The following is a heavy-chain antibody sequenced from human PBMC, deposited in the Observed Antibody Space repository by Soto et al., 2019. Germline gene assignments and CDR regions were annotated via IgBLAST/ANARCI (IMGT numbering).Heavy chain of an antibody. CDR3: ASIAARNGMDV. CDR2: ISYDGSNK. J-gene: IGHJ6*02. Sequence: GGSLRLSCAASGFTFSSYAMHWVRQAPGKGLEWVAVISYDGSNKYYADSVKGRFTISRDNSKNTLYLQMNSLRAEDTAVYYCASIAARNGMDVWGQGTAVTVSS. D-gene: IGHD6-6*01. CDR1: GFTFSSYA. V-gene: IGHV3-30-3*01.